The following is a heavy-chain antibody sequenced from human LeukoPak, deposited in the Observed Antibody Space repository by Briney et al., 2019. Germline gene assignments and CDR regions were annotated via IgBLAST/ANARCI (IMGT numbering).Heavy chain of an antibody. V-gene: IGHV3-23*01. CDR2: XSXXXGTT. CDR3: XKEPNNKYDSTDSRTISXXFXX. CDR1: GFMFASXG. D-gene: IGHD3-22*01. Sequence: LSXXXSGFMFASXGMSWVRQAPGKGLEWVSVXSXXXGTTYYADSVEGRFTISRDNSKNTLYLQMNSLRDDDTAVYYCXKEPNNKYDSTDSRTISXXFXXWG. J-gene: IGHJ5*01.